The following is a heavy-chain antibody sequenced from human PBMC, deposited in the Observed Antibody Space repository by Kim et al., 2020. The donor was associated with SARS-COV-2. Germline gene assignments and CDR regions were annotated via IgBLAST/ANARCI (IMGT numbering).Heavy chain of an antibody. V-gene: IGHV4-34*01. Sequence: SETLSLTCAVYGGSFSGYYWSWIRQPPGKGLEWIGEINHSGSTNYNPSLKSRVTISVNTSKNQFSLTLSSVTAADTAVYYCARGPAGTTVMSYWGQGTRV. CDR3: ARGPAGTTVMSY. D-gene: IGHD4-4*01. J-gene: IGHJ4*02. CDR2: INHSGST. CDR1: GGSFSGYY.